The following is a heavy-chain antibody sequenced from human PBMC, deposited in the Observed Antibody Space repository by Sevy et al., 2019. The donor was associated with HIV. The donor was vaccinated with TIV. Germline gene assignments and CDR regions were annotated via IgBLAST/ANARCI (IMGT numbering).Heavy chain of an antibody. D-gene: IGHD3-22*01. CDR2: IYSGGNT. J-gene: IGHJ3*01. V-gene: IGHV3-53*01. CDR3: VRDPDSSLDAFDL. CDR1: GFSVSAKH. Sequence: GGSLRLSCAASGFSVSAKHMNWVRQAPGRGLEWVSVIYSGGNTYYADSVKGRSTISRDDSKNTLYLQLNSLRAEDTAVYYCVRDPDSSLDAFDLWGQGTMVTVSS.